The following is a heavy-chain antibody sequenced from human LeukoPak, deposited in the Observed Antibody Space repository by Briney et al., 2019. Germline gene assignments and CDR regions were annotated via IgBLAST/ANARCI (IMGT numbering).Heavy chain of an antibody. V-gene: IGHV4-59*01. CDR2: IYYSGST. Sequence: PSETLSLTCSVSGASISSYYWSWIRQPPGKGLEWIGYIYYSGSTNYNPSLKSRVTISVDTSKNQFSLKLSSVTAADTAVYYCARDPGLDDAFDIWGQGTMVTVSS. J-gene: IGHJ3*02. CDR3: ARDPGLDDAFDI. CDR1: GASISSYY. D-gene: IGHD6-19*01.